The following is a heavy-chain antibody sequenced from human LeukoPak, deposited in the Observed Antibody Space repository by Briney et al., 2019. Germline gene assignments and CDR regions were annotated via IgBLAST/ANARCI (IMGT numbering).Heavy chain of an antibody. CDR2: ISGSGGST. CDR1: GFTFSSYA. Sequence: GGSLRLSCAASGFTFSSYAMSWVRQAPGKGLEWVSAISGSGGSTYYADSVKGRFTISRDNSKNTLYLQMNSLRAEDTAVYYCALTRGGGYCSGGSCGDDAFDIWGQGTKVTVSS. J-gene: IGHJ3*02. D-gene: IGHD2-15*01. V-gene: IGHV3-23*01. CDR3: ALTRGGGYCSGGSCGDDAFDI.